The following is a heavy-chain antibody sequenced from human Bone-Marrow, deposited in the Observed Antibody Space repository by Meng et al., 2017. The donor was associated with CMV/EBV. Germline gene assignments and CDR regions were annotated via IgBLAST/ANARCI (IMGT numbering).Heavy chain of an antibody. Sequence: GESLKISCAASGFTFSSYGMHWVRQAPGKGLEWVAFIRYDGSNKYYADSVKGRFTISRDNSKNTLYLQMNSLSAEDTAVYYCATGPIAAAGTEYWGQGTLVTVSS. CDR2: IRYDGSNK. V-gene: IGHV3-30*02. J-gene: IGHJ4*02. CDR1: GFTFSSYG. CDR3: ATGPIAAAGTEY. D-gene: IGHD6-13*01.